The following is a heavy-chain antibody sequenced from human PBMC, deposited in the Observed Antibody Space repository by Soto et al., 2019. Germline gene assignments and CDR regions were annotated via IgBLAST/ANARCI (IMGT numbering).Heavy chain of an antibody. CDR3: ARDPVPAAAYYYYYGMDV. CDR1: GFTFSDYY. V-gene: IGHV3-11*01. CDR2: ISSSGSTI. J-gene: IGHJ6*02. Sequence: AGGSLRLSCAASGFTFSDYYMSWIRQAPGKGLEWVSYISSSGSTIYYADSVKGRFTISRDNAKNSLYLQMNSLRAEDTAVYYCARDPVPAAAYYYYYGMDVWGQGTTVTVSS. D-gene: IGHD2-2*01.